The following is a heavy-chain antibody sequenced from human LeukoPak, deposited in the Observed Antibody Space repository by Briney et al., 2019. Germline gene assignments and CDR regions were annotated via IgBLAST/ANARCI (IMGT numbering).Heavy chain of an antibody. J-gene: IGHJ5*02. CDR2: INPNSGGT. D-gene: IGHD6-19*01. Sequence: GASXKVXCKASGYTFTGYYMHWVRQAPGQGLEWMGRINPNSGGTNYAQKFQGRVTMTRDTSISTAYMELSRLRSDDTAVYYCATNSQWLVGNWFDPWGQGTLVAVSS. CDR3: ATNSQWLVGNWFDP. V-gene: IGHV1-2*06. CDR1: GYTFTGYY.